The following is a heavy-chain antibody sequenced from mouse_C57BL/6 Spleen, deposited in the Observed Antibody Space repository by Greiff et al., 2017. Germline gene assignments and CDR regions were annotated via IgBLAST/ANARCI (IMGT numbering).Heavy chain of an antibody. J-gene: IGHJ2*01. CDR3: ARSIYDGYYGDYFDY. CDR1: GYTFTDYN. Sequence: VQLQQSGPELVKPGASVKIPCKASGYTFTDYNMDWVKQSHGKSLEWIGDINPNNGGTIYNQKFKGKATLTVDKSSSTAYMELRSLTSEDTAVYYCARSIYDGYYGDYFDYWGQGTTLTVSS. D-gene: IGHD2-3*01. V-gene: IGHV1-18*01. CDR2: INPNNGGT.